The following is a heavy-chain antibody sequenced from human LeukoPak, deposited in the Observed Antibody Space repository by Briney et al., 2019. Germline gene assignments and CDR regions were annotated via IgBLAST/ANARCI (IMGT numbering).Heavy chain of an antibody. CDR2: ITGSSAST. V-gene: IGHV3-23*01. J-gene: IGHJ4*02. Sequence: PGGSLRLSCAPSGFTFSGYAMSSVRQAPGKGLEWVSSITGSSASTYYADSVKGRFTISRDNSKTTLYLQMNSLKAEVMAVYFCATPDYYDTHWGQGTLVTVSS. CDR1: GFTFSGYA. CDR3: ATPDYYDTH. D-gene: IGHD3-22*01.